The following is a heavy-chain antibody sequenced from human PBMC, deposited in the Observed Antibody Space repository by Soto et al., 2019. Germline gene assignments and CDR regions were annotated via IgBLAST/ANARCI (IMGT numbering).Heavy chain of an antibody. CDR1: GGTFSSYA. D-gene: IGHD6-19*01. CDR3: ASSGWYVNGMDV. Sequence: ASVKVSCKASGGTFSSYAISWVRQAPGQGLEWMGGIIPIFGTANYAQKFQGRVTITADESTSTAYMELSSLRSEDTAVYYCASSGWYVNGMDVWGQGTTVTVSS. CDR2: IIPIFGTA. V-gene: IGHV1-69*13. J-gene: IGHJ6*02.